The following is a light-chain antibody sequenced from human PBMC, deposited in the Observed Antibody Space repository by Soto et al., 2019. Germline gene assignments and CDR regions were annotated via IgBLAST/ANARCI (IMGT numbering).Light chain of an antibody. CDR3: QQYNDYSGM. V-gene: IGKV1-39*01. Sequence: DIQMTQSPSSLSASVGDGVTITCRASQSIRSYLSWYQQKPGKAPKLLIYDASSLHSGVPSRFSGSGSGTDFTLTISTLQPEDFATYYCQQYNDYSGMFGQGTKVDIK. CDR2: DAS. J-gene: IGKJ1*01. CDR1: QSIRSY.